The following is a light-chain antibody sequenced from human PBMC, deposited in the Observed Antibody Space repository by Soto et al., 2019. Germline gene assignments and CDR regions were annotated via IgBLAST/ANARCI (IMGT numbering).Light chain of an antibody. CDR2: DVS. CDR1: SSDVGRYNY. CDR3: SSYISSSNVV. V-gene: IGLV2-14*01. J-gene: IGLJ2*01. Sequence: QSALTQPASVSGSPGKSITISCTGTSSDVGRYNYVSWCQQHPGKAPKLIIYDVSNRPSGVSNRFSGSKSGNTASLTISWLQAEDEADYYCSSYISSSNVVLGGGTKLTVL.